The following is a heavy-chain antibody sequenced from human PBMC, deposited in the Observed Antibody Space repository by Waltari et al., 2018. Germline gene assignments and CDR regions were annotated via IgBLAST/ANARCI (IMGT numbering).Heavy chain of an antibody. Sequence: QVQLVQSGAEVKKPGASVTVSCKASEYTFTSYYMNWVRQAPGQGLEWMGIINPSGGRTSYAQKFQGRVTMTSDTATRTVYMELSSLRSEDTAVYYCARDPTYYYGSGSGYVMDVWGQGTTVTVSS. D-gene: IGHD3-10*01. CDR3: ARDPTYYYGSGSGYVMDV. CDR1: EYTFTSYY. V-gene: IGHV1-46*01. J-gene: IGHJ6*02. CDR2: INPSGGRT.